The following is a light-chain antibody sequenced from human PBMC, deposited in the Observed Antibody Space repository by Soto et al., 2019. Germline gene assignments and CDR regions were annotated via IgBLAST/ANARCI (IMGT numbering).Light chain of an antibody. V-gene: IGKV3-20*01. J-gene: IGKJ5*01. CDR3: QQYSSSPPIT. CDR2: GAS. CDR1: QSVSNN. Sequence: IVMTQSPVTLSVSLWERATLSCRASQSVSNNLVWYQQKPGQAPRLLIYGASSRATGIPDRFSGSGSETDFTLTISRLEPEDFAVYYCQQYSSSPPITFGQGTRLEIK.